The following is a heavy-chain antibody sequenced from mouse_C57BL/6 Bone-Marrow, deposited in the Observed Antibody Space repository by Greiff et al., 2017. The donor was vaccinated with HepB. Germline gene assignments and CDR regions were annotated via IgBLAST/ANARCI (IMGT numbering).Heavy chain of an antibody. V-gene: IGHV5-4*01. D-gene: IGHD3-1*01. CDR1: GFTFSSYA. Sequence: EVMLVESGGGLVKPGGSLKLSCAASGFTFSSYAMSWVRQTPEKRLEWVATISDGGSYTYYPDNVKGRFTISRDNAKNNLYLQMSHLKSEDTAMYYCARDGGLRDYAMDYWGQGTSVTVSS. CDR2: ISDGGSYT. J-gene: IGHJ4*01. CDR3: ARDGGLRDYAMDY.